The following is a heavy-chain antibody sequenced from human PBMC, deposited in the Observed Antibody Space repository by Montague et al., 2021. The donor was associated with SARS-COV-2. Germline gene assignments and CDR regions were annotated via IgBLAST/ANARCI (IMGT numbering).Heavy chain of an antibody. CDR3: ARVGRGTSGFQVAFDI. D-gene: IGHD2-2*01. V-gene: IGHV4-59*01. J-gene: IGHJ3*02. CDR1: GGSITSYS. CDR2: ISTSGST. Sequence: SETLSLTCTVSGGSITSYSWTWIRQPPGNGLEWIGYISTSGSTNYNPSLTSRVTISVDMSKNQFSLKLSSVAAADTAVYYCARVGRGTSGFQVAFDIWGQGTMVTVSS.